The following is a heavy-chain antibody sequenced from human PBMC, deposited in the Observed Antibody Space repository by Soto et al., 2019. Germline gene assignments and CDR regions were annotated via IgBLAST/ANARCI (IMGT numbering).Heavy chain of an antibody. J-gene: IGHJ4*02. D-gene: IGHD3-10*01. V-gene: IGHV4-30-4*01. CDR2: IYYSGST. CDR3: ARVGGFGATTIDY. Sequence: QVQLQESGPGLVKPSQTLSLTCTVSGGSISSGDYYWSWIRQPPGKGLEWIGYIYYSGSTYYNPSLKRRVTISVDTSKNHFSLKRSSVTAADTAVYYCARVGGFGATTIDYWGQGTLVTVSS. CDR1: GGSISSGDYY.